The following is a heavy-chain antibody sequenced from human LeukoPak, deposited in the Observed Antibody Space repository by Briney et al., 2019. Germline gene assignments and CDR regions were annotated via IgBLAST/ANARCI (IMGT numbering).Heavy chain of an antibody. CDR2: INSDGSTI. CDR3: ARDFGGSRDY. D-gene: IGHD3-10*01. V-gene: IGHV3-74*01. CDR1: GFTFSIYH. J-gene: IGHJ4*02. Sequence: PGGSLRLSCTASGFTFSIYHMNWVRQAPGKGLVWVSRINSDGSTINYADSVKGRFTISRDNAKNTLYLQMNSLRAEDTAVYYCARDFGGSRDYWGQGTLVTVSS.